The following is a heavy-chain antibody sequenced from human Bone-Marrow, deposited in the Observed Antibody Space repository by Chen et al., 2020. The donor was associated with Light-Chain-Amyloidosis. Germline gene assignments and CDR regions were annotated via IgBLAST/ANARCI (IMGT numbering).Heavy chain of an antibody. Sequence: EVQLVESGGGLVQPGGSLRLSCAASGFTFSSYDMHWVRQATGKGLEWVSAIGTAGDTYYPGSVKVRFTISRENAKNSLYLQMNSLRAGDTAVYYCARQILAAAGPDLYFDLWGRGTLVTVSS. V-gene: IGHV3-13*01. CDR3: ARQILAAAGPDLYFDL. D-gene: IGHD6-13*01. J-gene: IGHJ2*01. CDR2: IGTAGDT. CDR1: GFTFSSYD.